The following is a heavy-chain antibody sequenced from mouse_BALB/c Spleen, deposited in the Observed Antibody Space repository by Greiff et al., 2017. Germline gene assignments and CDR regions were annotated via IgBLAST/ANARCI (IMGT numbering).Heavy chain of an antibody. V-gene: IGHV5-4*02. J-gene: IGHJ3*01. Sequence: EVMLVESGGGLVKPGGSLKLSCAASGFTFSDYYMYWVRQTPDKRLEWVATISDGGSYTYYPDSVKGRFTISRDNAKNNLYLQMSSLKSEDTAMYYCARGGPYYYGSGIAYWGQGTLVTVSA. CDR2: ISDGGSYT. CDR3: ARGGPYYYGSGIAY. CDR1: GFTFSDYY. D-gene: IGHD1-1*01.